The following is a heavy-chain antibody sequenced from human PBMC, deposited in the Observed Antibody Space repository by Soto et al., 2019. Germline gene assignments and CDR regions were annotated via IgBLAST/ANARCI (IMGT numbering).Heavy chain of an antibody. J-gene: IGHJ4*02. CDR3: AGDPMLAYCGGDCYTPY. V-gene: IGHV4-34*01. D-gene: IGHD2-21*02. Sequence: SETLSLTXAVYGGSFSGYYWSWIRQPPGKGLEWIGEINHSGSTNYNPSLKSRVTISVDTSKNQFSLKLSSVTAADTAVYYCAGDPMLAYCGGDCYTPYWGQGTLVTVS. CDR2: INHSGST. CDR1: GGSFSGYY.